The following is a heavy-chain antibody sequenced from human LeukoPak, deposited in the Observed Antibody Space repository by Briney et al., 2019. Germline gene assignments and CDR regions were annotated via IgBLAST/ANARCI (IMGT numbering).Heavy chain of an antibody. J-gene: IGHJ4*02. Sequence: PGRSLRLSCAASEFTFSSYGMHWVRQAPGKGLEWVAVISYDGSNKYYADSVKGRFTISRDNSKNTLYLQMNSLRAEDTAVYYCAKSALDWGQGTLVTVSS. CDR3: AKSALD. V-gene: IGHV3-30*18. CDR1: EFTFSSYG. CDR2: ISYDGSNK.